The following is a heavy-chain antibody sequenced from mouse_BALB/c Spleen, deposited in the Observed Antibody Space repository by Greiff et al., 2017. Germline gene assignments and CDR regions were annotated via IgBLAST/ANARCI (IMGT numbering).Heavy chain of an antibody. D-gene: IGHD2-4*01. J-gene: IGHJ3*01. CDR3: ARGGYYDYDGAWFAY. CDR2: INPSNGRT. V-gene: IGHV1S81*02. CDR1: GYTFTSYW. Sequence: QVQLQQPGAELVKPGASVKLSCKASGYTFTSYWMHWVKQRPGQGLEWIGEINPSNGRTNYNEKFKSKATLTVDKSSSTAYMQLSSLTSEDSAVYYCARGGYYDYDGAWFAYWGQGTLVTVAA.